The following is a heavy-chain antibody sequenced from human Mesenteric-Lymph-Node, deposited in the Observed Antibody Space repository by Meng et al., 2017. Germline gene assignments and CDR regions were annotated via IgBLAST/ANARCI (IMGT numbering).Heavy chain of an antibody. CDR2: INPNTGGT. CDR1: GYIFIDYY. J-gene: IGHJ4*02. CDR3: AREDGGAYNF. Sequence: VQFVQSGAEVKNPGASLKVSCKASGYIFIDYYIHWVRQAPGQGLEWMGRINPNTGGTNSAQKFQGRATLTRDSSISTAYMELSRLRSDDAAVYYCAREDGGAYNFWGQGTLVTVSS. V-gene: IGHV1-2*06. D-gene: IGHD5-24*01.